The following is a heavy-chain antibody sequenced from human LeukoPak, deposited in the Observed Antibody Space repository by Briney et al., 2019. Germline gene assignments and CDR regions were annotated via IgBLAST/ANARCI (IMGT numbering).Heavy chain of an antibody. CDR2: IYPGDSDT. D-gene: IGHD3-10*01. Sequence: GDSLKISCRGSGDRFTNYWIAWVRQMPGKGLEWMGIIYPGDSDTRYSPSLQGQVTITADRATSTAYLQWTSLKASDTAMYYCARRPLRSQNWFSPWGQGTLVTVSS. J-gene: IGHJ5*02. V-gene: IGHV5-51*01. CDR3: ARRPLRSQNWFSP. CDR1: GDRFTNYW.